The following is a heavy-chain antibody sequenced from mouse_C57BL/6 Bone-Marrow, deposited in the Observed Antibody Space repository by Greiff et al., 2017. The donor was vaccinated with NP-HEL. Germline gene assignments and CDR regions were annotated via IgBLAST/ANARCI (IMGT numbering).Heavy chain of an antibody. J-gene: IGHJ3*01. CDR2: INPGSGGT. Sequence: VKLMESGAELVRPGTSVKVSCKASGYAFTNYLIEWVKQRPGQGLEWIGVINPGSGGTNYNEKFKGKATLTADKSSSTAYMQLSSLTSEDSAVYFCARRTVSWFAYWGQGTLVTVSA. D-gene: IGHD3-3*01. CDR3: ARRTVSWFAY. CDR1: GYAFTNYL. V-gene: IGHV1-54*01.